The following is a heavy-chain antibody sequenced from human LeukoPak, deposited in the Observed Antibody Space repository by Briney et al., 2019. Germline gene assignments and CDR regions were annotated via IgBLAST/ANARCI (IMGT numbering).Heavy chain of an antibody. CDR3: ARDFSSVWYSGSYTVFDY. CDR2: FDPEDGET. CDR1: GYTLTELS. V-gene: IGHV1-24*01. J-gene: IGHJ4*02. Sequence: ASVKVSCKVSGYTLTELSMHWVRQAPGKGLEWMGGFDPEDGETIYAQKFQGRVTMTTDTSTSTAYMELRSLRSDDTAVYYCARDFSSVWYSGSYTVFDYWGQGTLVTVSS. D-gene: IGHD1-26*01.